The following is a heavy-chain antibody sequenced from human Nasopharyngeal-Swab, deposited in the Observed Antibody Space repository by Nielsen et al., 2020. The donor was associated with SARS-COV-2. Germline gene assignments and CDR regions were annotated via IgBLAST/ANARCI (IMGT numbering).Heavy chain of an antibody. J-gene: IGHJ6*03. Sequence: WIRQPPGKGLEWIGEINHSGGTNYNPSLKSRVTISVDTSKNQFSLKLSSVTAADTAVYYCARASYDFWSGYYLADYMDVWGKGTTVTVSS. D-gene: IGHD3-3*01. CDR3: ARASYDFWSGYYLADYMDV. CDR2: INHSGGT. V-gene: IGHV4-34*01.